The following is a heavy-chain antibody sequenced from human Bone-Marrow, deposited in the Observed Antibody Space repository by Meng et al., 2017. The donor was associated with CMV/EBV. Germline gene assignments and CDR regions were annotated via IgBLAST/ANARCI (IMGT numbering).Heavy chain of an antibody. CDR1: GFTFSSYW. V-gene: IGHV3-74*01. D-gene: IGHD6-6*01. CDR2: INSDGSST. J-gene: IGHJ6*02. Sequence: GESLKISCAASGFTFSSYWMHWVRQAPGKGLVWVSRINSDGSSTSYADSVKGRFTISRDNAKNTLYLQMNSLRAEDTAAYYCARIGAARGFYYYYYGMDVWGQGTTVTVSS. CDR3: ARIGAARGFYYYYYGMDV.